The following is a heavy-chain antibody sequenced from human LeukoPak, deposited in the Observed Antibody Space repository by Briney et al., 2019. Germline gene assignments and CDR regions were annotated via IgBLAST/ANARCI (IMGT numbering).Heavy chain of an antibody. V-gene: IGHV3-21*01. D-gene: IGHD2-15*01. CDR2: ITSSGSSI. CDR3: ARGYSRAAFDI. CDR1: GFTFSGYS. J-gene: IGHJ3*02. Sequence: GGSLRLSCAGSGFTFSGYSLNWVRQAPGKGLEWVSSITSSGSSIYYADPVKGRFTVSRDNGKNSLLLQMNSLRAEDTALYYCARGYSRAAFDIWGQGTVVAVSS.